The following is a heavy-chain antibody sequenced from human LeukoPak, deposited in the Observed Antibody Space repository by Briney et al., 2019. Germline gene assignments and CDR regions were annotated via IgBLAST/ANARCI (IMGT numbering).Heavy chain of an antibody. J-gene: IGHJ4*02. CDR3: ARSPYSSSSHIDY. CDR2: IYHSGST. CDR1: GFTFSSYAM. V-gene: IGHV4-4*02. D-gene: IGHD6-6*01. Sequence: PGGSLRLSCAASGFTFSSYAMSWVRQPPGKGPEWIGEIYHSGSTNYNPSLKSRVTISVDKSKNQFSLKLSSVTAADTAVYYCARSPYSSSSHIDYWGQGTLVTVSS.